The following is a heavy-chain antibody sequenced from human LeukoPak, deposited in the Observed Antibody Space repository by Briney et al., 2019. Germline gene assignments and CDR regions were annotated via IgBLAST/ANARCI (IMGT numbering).Heavy chain of an antibody. Sequence: PSETLSLTCTVSGGSISSYYWSWIRQPPGKGLEWIGYIYTSGSTNYNPSLKSRVTISIDTSKNQFSLKLTSVTAADTAVYFCARDPLSTNDFDIWGQGTMVTVSS. D-gene: IGHD1-1*01. CDR3: ARDPLSTNDFDI. J-gene: IGHJ3*02. V-gene: IGHV4-59*01. CDR1: GGSISSYY. CDR2: IYTSGST.